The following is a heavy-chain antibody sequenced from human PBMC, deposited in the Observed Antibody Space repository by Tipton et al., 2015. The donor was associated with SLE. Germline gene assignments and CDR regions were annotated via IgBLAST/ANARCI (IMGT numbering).Heavy chain of an antibody. CDR3: AKDRDFTYYYESYFDY. D-gene: IGHD3-22*01. CDR1: GGSISTHQ. Sequence: TLSLTCTVSGGSISTHQWSWIRQSPREGLEWIGYIYDRGTANYNPSVMSRVVVSMDTSKNQFSLRLTSVTAADTAVYYCAKDRDFTYYYESYFDYWGQGTLVTVSS. CDR2: IYDRGTA. V-gene: IGHV4-59*11. J-gene: IGHJ4*02.